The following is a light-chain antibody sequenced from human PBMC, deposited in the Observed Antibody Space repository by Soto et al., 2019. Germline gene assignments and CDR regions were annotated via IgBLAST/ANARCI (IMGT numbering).Light chain of an antibody. CDR2: EGS. Sequence: QSALTQPASVSGSPGQSITISCTGTSSDVGTYNLVSWYQQHPGKATKLMLYEGSKRPSGVSNRFSGSNSGHTACLTISGLQAEDEADYYCCSYAAGSAPYDFGTGTKVTVL. CDR1: SSDVGTYNL. V-gene: IGLV2-23*01. CDR3: CSYAAGSAPYD. J-gene: IGLJ1*01.